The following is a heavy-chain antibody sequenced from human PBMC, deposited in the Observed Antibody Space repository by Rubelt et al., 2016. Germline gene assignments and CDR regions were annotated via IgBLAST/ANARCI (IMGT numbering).Heavy chain of an antibody. CDR2: ISAYNDNT. Sequence: QVQLVQSGAEVKEPGASVRVSCKASGYTFTTYGIGWVRQAPGQGLEWMGWISAYNDNTNYAQKFQGRVPMPTDTSPHTAYMELRSLTSDDTAVYYCLRGQVGSTPDYWGQGTLVIVSS. J-gene: IGHJ4*02. V-gene: IGHV1-18*01. CDR3: LRGQVGSTPDY. CDR1: GYTFTTYG. D-gene: IGHD5/OR15-5a*01.